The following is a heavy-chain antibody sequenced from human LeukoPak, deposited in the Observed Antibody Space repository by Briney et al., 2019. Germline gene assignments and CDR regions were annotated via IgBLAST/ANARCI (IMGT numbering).Heavy chain of an antibody. CDR2: IKQDGSEK. J-gene: IGHJ4*02. V-gene: IGHV3-7*01. CDR1: GFTFSSYS. CDR3: ARVRLLLWSGELYYFDY. Sequence: GGSLRLSCAASGFTFSSYSMSWVRQAPWKGLEWVANIKQDGSEKYYVDSVKGRFTISRDNAKNSLYLQMNSLRAEDTAVYYCARVRLLLWSGELYYFDYWGQGTLVTVSS. D-gene: IGHD3-10*01.